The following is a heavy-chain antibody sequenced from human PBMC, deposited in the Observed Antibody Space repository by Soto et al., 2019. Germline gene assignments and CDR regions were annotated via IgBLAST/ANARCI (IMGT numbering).Heavy chain of an antibody. CDR1: GFTFSSYG. CDR2: IWYDGSNK. J-gene: IGHJ4*02. Sequence: GGSLRLSCAASGFTFSSYGMHWVRQAPGKGLEWVAVIWYDGSNKYYADSVKGRFTISRDNSKNTLYLQMNSLRAEDTAVYYCARDNDFWSGYYGFVDYWGQGTLVTAPQ. V-gene: IGHV3-33*01. D-gene: IGHD3-3*01. CDR3: ARDNDFWSGYYGFVDY.